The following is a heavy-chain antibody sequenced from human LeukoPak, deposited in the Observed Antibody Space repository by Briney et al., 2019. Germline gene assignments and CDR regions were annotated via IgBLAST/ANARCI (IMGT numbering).Heavy chain of an antibody. CDR3: ARVGYSYDD. V-gene: IGHV3-48*03. J-gene: IGHJ4*02. CDR1: GFTFSSYE. Sequence: GSLRLSCAASGFTFSSYEMNWVRQAPGKGLEWVSYISTSGSTMYYADSVKGRFSISRDNAKNSLYLQMNSLRGEDTAVYHCARVGYSYDDWGQGTLVTVSS. CDR2: ISTSGSTM. D-gene: IGHD5-18*01.